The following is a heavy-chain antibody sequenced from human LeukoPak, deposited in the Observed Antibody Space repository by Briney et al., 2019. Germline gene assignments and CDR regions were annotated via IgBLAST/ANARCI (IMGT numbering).Heavy chain of an antibody. J-gene: IGHJ4*02. D-gene: IGHD2-15*01. CDR1: GYTFTSYW. V-gene: IGHV5-10-1*01. CDR3: ARHDCSGGSCPLAY. CDR2: IDPSDSHA. Sequence: GESPKISCKGSGYTFTSYWITWVRQMPGKGLEWMGRIDPSDSHASYSPSLQGHVTISADKSINTAYLQWSSLKASDTAMYYCARHDCSGGSCPLAYWGQGTLVTVPS.